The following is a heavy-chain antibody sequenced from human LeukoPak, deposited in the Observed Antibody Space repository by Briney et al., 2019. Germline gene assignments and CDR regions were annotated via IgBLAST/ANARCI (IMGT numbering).Heavy chain of an antibody. D-gene: IGHD2-2*01. V-gene: IGHV1-46*01. J-gene: IGHJ5*02. CDR1: GYTFTSYY. CDR2: INPSGGST. Sequence: GASVKVSCKASGYTFTSYYMHWVRQAPGQGLEWMGIINPSGGSTSYAQKFQGRVTMTRDTSTSTVYMELSSLRSEDTAVYYCASHPAAKGDWFDPWGQGTLVTVSS. CDR3: ASHPAAKGDWFDP.